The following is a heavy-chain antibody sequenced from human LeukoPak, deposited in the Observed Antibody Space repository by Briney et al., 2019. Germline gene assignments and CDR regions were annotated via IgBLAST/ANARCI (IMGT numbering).Heavy chain of an antibody. V-gene: IGHV3-30*18. CDR2: ISYDGSHK. CDR3: AKDGGGSYSGNYYYYYMDV. Sequence: GGSLRLSCAASGFTFSSYGMHWVRQAPGKGLEWVAVISYDGSHKYYADSVKGRFTISRDNSKNTLYLQMNSLRAEDTAVYYCAKDGGGSYSGNYYYYYMDVWGKGTTVTVSS. D-gene: IGHD3-16*01. J-gene: IGHJ6*03. CDR1: GFTFSSYG.